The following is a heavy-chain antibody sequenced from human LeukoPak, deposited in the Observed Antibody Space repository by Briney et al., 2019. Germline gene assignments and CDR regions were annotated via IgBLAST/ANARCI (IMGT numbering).Heavy chain of an antibody. J-gene: IGHJ4*02. CDR2: ISYGANTQ. D-gene: IGHD4-23*01. CDR3: AKPYPTLTTVGVLDN. V-gene: IGHV3-30*18. Sequence: GALGPFRATSGFPFRCSSKHLVRQAPSKGAEGVAGISYGANTQHYADPVKGRFTISRDNSKNTVYLQINTLRAEDAAVYYCAKPYPTLTTVGVLDNWGQGTLVTVSS. CDR1: GFPFRCSS.